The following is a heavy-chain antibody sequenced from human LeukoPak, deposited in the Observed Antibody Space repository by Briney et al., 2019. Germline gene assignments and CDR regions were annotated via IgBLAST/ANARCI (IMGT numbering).Heavy chain of an antibody. Sequence: PGGSLRLSCAASGFTVGSNYMNWVRQAPGKGLEWVSYISSSGTIYYADSVKGRFTIPRDNAKNSLYLQMNSLRAEDTAVYYCARKASNFDYWGQGTLVTVSS. CDR1: GFTVGSNY. CDR3: ARKASNFDY. V-gene: IGHV3-69-1*01. CDR2: ISSSGTI. J-gene: IGHJ4*02.